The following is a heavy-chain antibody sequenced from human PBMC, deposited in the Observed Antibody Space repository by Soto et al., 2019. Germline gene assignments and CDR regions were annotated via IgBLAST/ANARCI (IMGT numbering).Heavy chain of an antibody. J-gene: IGHJ4*02. D-gene: IGHD6-13*01. CDR3: SKMYSSSWYCLGY. V-gene: IGHV3-23*01. CDR2: ISGSGGST. Sequence: GSLRLSCAASGFTFSSYAMSWVRQAPGKGLEWVSAISGSGGSTYYADSVKGRFTISRDNSKNTLYLQMNSLRAEDTAVYYCSKMYSSSWYCLGYWGQGILVTVSS. CDR1: GFTFSSYA.